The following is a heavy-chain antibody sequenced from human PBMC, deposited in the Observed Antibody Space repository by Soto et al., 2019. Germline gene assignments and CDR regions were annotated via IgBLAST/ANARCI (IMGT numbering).Heavy chain of an antibody. CDR1: GFTFSSYA. V-gene: IGHV3-23*01. Sequence: EVQLLESGGGLVQPGGSLRLSCAASGFTFSSYAMSWVRQAPGKGLEWVSAISGSGGSTYYADSVKGRFTISRDNSKNTLYLQMNSLRAEDTAVYYCAKDLMIRVSSYYYGMDVWGQGTTVTVSS. CDR2: ISGSGGST. J-gene: IGHJ6*02. CDR3: AKDLMIRVSSYYYGMDV. D-gene: IGHD3-16*01.